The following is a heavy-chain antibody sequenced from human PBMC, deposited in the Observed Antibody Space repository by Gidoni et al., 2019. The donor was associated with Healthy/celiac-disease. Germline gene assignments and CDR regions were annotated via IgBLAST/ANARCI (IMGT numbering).Heavy chain of an antibody. Sequence: QVQLVQSGAEVKKPGASVKVSCKASGYTFTSYYMHWVRQAHGQGLEWMGIINPSGGSTSYAQKFQGRVTMTRDTSTSTVYMERSSLRSEDTAVYYCARGGPGSGSYGYDYGMDVWGQGTTVTVSS. CDR1: GYTFTSYY. CDR2: INPSGGST. V-gene: IGHV1-46*01. J-gene: IGHJ6*02. CDR3: ARGGPGSGSYGYDYGMDV. D-gene: IGHD3-10*01.